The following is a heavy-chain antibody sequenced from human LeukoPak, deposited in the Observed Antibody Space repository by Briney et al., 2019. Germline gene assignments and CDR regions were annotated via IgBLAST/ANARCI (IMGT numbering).Heavy chain of an antibody. Sequence: NTSETLSLTCAVSGGSISSSNWWSWVRQPPGKGLEWIGEIYHSGSTNYNPSLKSRVTISVDTSKNQFSLKLSSVTAADTAVYYCARFGLSGDIVVVVAAKNDAFDIWGQGTMVTVSS. J-gene: IGHJ3*02. CDR2: IYHSGST. V-gene: IGHV4-4*02. CDR1: GGSISSSNW. CDR3: ARFGLSGDIVVVVAAKNDAFDI. D-gene: IGHD2-15*01.